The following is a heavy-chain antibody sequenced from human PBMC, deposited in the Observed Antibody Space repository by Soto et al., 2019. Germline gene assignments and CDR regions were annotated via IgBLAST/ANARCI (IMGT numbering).Heavy chain of an antibody. Sequence: GESLKISCKGSGYSFTRYWIGWVRQMPGKGLEWMGIIYPGDSDTRYSPSFQGQVTISADKSISTAYLQWSSLKASDTAMYYCARAYYDILTGPHLSWFDSWGQGTMVTVS. CDR3: ARAYYDILTGPHLSWFDS. CDR1: GYSFTRYW. CDR2: IYPGDSDT. D-gene: IGHD3-9*01. J-gene: IGHJ5*01. V-gene: IGHV5-51*01.